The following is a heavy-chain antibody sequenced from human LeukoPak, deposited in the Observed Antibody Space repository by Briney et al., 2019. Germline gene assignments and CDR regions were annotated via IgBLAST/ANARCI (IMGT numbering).Heavy chain of an antibody. CDR1: GFTFGSYA. CDR3: AKLGCSGTSCYKRGFDS. CDR2: ISASGGGT. D-gene: IGHD2-2*02. J-gene: IGHJ4*02. V-gene: IGHV3-23*01. Sequence: PWVKLTRSSSGSGFTFGSYAMSWVRQAPGVGLECVSPISASGGGTHYADTVKGRFIISRDNSKNTLFLQRNSLRAEDTAIYYCAKLGCSGTSCYKRGFDSWGQGILVTVSS.